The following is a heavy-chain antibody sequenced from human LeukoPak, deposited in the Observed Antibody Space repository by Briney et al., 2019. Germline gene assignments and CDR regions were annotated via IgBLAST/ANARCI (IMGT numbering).Heavy chain of an antibody. CDR2: IRYDGSNK. CDR3: AKDSAVGFVRSFDP. V-gene: IGHV3-30*02. D-gene: IGHD2/OR15-2a*01. J-gene: IGHJ5*02. CDR1: GFTFSSYG. Sequence: GGSLRLSCAASGFTFSSYGMHWVRQAPGKGLEWVAFIRYDGSNKYYADSVKGRFTISRDNSMNTLYLQMNSLRAEDTAVYYCAKDSAVGFVRSFDPWGQGTLVTVSS.